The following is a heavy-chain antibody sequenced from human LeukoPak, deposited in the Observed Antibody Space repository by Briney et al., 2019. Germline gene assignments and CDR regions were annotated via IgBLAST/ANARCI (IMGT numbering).Heavy chain of an antibody. J-gene: IGHJ4*02. V-gene: IGHV4-59*08. CDR2: IYHSGST. Sequence: SETLSLACTVSGVSITSYYWSWIRQPPGKGLEWIGSIYHSGSTNDNPSLKSRVTTSVDTSKNQFSLKLSSVTAADTAVYYCARRGYYYDSSHYYYFDYWGQGTLVTVSS. CDR1: GVSITSYY. CDR3: ARRGYYYDSSHYYYFDY. D-gene: IGHD3-22*01.